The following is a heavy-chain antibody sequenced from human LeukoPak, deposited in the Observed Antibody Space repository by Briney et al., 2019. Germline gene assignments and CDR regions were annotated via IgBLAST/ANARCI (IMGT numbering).Heavy chain of an antibody. J-gene: IGHJ3*02. Sequence: PSETLSLTCTVSGGSISSSSYYWGWIRQPPGKGLEWIGYIYHSGSTYYNPSLKSRVTISVDRSKNQFSLKLSSVTAADTAVYYCARGARDYYDILTGHDAFDIWGQGTMVTVSS. CDR1: GGSISSSSYY. CDR3: ARGARDYYDILTGHDAFDI. D-gene: IGHD3-9*01. CDR2: IYHSGST. V-gene: IGHV4-30-2*01.